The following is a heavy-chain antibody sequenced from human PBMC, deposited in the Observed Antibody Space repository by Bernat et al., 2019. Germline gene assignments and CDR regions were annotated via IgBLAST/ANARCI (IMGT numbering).Heavy chain of an antibody. CDR1: GGSISSGSYY. J-gene: IGHJ4*02. D-gene: IGHD4-17*01. CDR3: AREYTVTTLDSENQNN. V-gene: IGHV4-61*02. CDR2: IYTSGST. Sequence: QVQLQESGPGLVKPSQTLSLTCTVSGGSISSGSYYWSWIRQPAGKGLEWIGRIYTSGSTNYNPSLKSRVTISVDTSKTQFSLKLSSVTAADTAVYYCAREYTVTTLDSENQNNWGRGTLVTVSS.